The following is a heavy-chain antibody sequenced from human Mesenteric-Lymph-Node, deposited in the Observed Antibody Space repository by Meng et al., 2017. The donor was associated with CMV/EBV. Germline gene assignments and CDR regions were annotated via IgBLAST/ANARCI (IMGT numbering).Heavy chain of an antibody. CDR3: ARGLISGTAPGYYYYYGMDV. J-gene: IGHJ6*02. CDR1: GGSISSYY. Sequence: GSLRLSCTVSGGSISSYYWSWVRQPPGKGLEWLGFIHSSGSTYYNPSLKSRVTISVDTSKNQFSLRLNSVTAADTAVYYCARGLISGTAPGYYYYYGMDVWGQGTTVTVSS. CDR2: IHSSGST. V-gene: IGHV4-59*01. D-gene: IGHD1-20*01.